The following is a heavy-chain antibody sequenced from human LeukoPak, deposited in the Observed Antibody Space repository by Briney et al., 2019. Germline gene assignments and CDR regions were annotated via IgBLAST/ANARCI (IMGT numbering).Heavy chain of an antibody. CDR1: GFTVSSNY. Sequence: GGSLRLSCAASGFTVSSNYMSWVRQAPGKGLEWVSVIYSGGNTYYADSVKGRFTISRDNAKNSLYLQMNSLRAEDTAVYYCARGITMVRGEDVWGQGTTVTVSS. V-gene: IGHV3-53*01. CDR3: ARGITMVRGEDV. J-gene: IGHJ6*02. D-gene: IGHD3-10*01. CDR2: IYSGGNT.